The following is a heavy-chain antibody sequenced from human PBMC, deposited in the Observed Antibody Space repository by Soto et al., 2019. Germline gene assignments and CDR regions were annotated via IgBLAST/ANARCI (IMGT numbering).Heavy chain of an antibody. CDR1: GGSISSSSYY. Sequence: SETLSLTCTVSGGSISSSSYYWGWIRQPPGKGLEWIGSIYYSGSTYYNPSLKSRVTISVDTSKNQFSLKLSSVTAADTAVYYCAGFYGSGSYYKTGAGYMDVWGKGTTVTVSS. D-gene: IGHD3-10*01. V-gene: IGHV4-39*01. CDR3: AGFYGSGSYYKTGAGYMDV. CDR2: IYYSGST. J-gene: IGHJ6*03.